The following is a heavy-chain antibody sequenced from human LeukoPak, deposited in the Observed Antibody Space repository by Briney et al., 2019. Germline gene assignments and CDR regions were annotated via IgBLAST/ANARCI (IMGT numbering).Heavy chain of an antibody. J-gene: IGHJ4*02. Sequence: GGSLRLSCAASGFTFSSYWMSWVRQAPGKGLEWVANIKQDGSEKYYVDSVKGRFTISRDNAKNSLYLQMNSLRAEDTGLYYCARVGLRVYGSHPFDYWGQGTLVTVSS. CDR3: ARVGLRVYGSHPFDY. CDR1: GFTFSSYW. D-gene: IGHD2-8*01. V-gene: IGHV3-7*01. CDR2: IKQDGSEK.